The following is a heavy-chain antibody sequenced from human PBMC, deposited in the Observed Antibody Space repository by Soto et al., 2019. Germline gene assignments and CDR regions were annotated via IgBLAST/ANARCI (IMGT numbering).Heavy chain of an antibody. CDR2: IIPIFGTA. CDR3: ARAMGGFLEWSMGPYYGMDV. V-gene: IGHV1-69*13. J-gene: IGHJ6*02. CDR1: GGTFSSYA. D-gene: IGHD3-3*01. Sequence: SVKFSCKASGGTFSSYAISWVRQAPGQGLEWMGGIIPIFGTANYAQKFQGRVTITADESTSTAYMELNSLRAGDTAVYYCARAMGGFLEWSMGPYYGMDVWGQGTTVTVSS.